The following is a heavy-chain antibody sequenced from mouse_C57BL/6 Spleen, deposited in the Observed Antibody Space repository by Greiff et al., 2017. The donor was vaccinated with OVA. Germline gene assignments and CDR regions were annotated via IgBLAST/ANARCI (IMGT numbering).Heavy chain of an antibody. V-gene: IGHV5-9-1*02. CDR2: ISSGGDYI. Sequence: EVQLVESGAGLVKPGGSLKLSCAASGFTFSSYAMSWVRQTPEKRLEWVAYISSGGDYIYYADTVKGRFTISRDNARNTLYLKMSSRKSEDTAMYYCTRDNYYGSSYRYFDVWGTGTTVTVSS. CDR3: TRDNYYGSSYRYFDV. J-gene: IGHJ1*03. CDR1: GFTFSSYA. D-gene: IGHD1-1*01.